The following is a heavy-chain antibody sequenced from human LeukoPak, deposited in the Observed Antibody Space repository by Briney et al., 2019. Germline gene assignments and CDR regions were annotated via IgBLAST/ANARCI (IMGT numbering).Heavy chain of an antibody. D-gene: IGHD2-15*01. CDR3: ARVTIASLGSGAGPVSEGATFDP. CDR1: GYSISNGSSH. Sequence: SETLSLTCTVSGYSISNGSSHWGWIRQPPGKGLEWIGSIYYSGSTYYDPSLKSRVTISVDTSTNQFSLKLSSVTAADTAVYYCARVTIASLGSGAGPVSEGATFDPWGQGTLVTVSS. V-gene: IGHV4-39*07. CDR2: IYYSGST. J-gene: IGHJ5*02.